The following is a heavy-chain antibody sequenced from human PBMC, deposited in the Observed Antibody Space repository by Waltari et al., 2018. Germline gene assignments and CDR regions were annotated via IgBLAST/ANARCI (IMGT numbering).Heavy chain of an antibody. D-gene: IGHD6-13*01. CDR3: ASQETGYSSSWYGHY. Sequence: QVQLVESGGGVVQPGRSLRLSCAASGFTFSSYAMHWVRQAPGKGLEWVAVISYDGSNKYYADSVKGRFTISRDNSKNTLYLQMNSLRAEDTAVYYCASQETGYSSSWYGHYWGQGTLVTVSS. CDR1: GFTFSSYA. J-gene: IGHJ4*02. CDR2: ISYDGSNK. V-gene: IGHV3-30-3*01.